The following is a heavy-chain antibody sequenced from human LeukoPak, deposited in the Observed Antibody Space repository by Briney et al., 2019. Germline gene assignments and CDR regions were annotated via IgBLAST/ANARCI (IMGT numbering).Heavy chain of an antibody. J-gene: IGHJ4*02. V-gene: IGHV5-51*01. D-gene: IGHD2-2*01. CDR2: IYPGDSDT. Sequence: GESLKISCKASGYSFTNYWIAWVRQMPGKVLEWMGMIYPGDSDTRYSPSFQGQVTISAEKSINTAYLQWASLKASDTAMYHCARQPRYATGWFSDYWGQGTLVTVSS. CDR3: ARQPRYATGWFSDY. CDR1: GYSFTNYW.